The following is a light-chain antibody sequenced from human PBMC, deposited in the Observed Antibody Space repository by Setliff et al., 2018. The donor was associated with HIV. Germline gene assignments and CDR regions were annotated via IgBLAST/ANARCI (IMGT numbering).Light chain of an antibody. CDR1: SSDIGAGYD. Sequence: QSALTQPPSVSGAPGQRVTTSCTGSSSDIGAGYDVHWYQHLPGAAPKLVIFDNNNRPSGVPDRSSGSKSGTSASLAITGLQAEDEADYYCHSYDGRLDGLHVFGTGTKVTVL. CDR2: DNN. CDR3: HSYDGRLDGLHV. J-gene: IGLJ1*01. V-gene: IGLV1-40*01.